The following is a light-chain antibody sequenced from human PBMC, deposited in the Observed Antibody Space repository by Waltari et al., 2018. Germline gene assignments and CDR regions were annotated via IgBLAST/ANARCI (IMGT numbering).Light chain of an antibody. J-gene: IGLJ2*01. CDR1: SGDVGGYNY. V-gene: IGLV2-14*01. Sequence: QSALTQPASVSGSPGQSITISCTGTSGDVGGYNYASWSQQHPGKAPKLMIYEVSDRPSGVSNRFSGSKSGNTASLTISGLQAEDEADYYCSSYTSSSTPHVVFGGGTKLTVL. CDR3: SSYTSSSTPHVV. CDR2: EVS.